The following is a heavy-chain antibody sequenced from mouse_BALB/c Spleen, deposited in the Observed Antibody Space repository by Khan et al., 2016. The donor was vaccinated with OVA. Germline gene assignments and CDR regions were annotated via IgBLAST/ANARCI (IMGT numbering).Heavy chain of an antibody. CDR3: AREGAYYSSDGWLAY. Sequence: QVQLQQSGVELARPGASVKMSCKASGYTFTTYTIHWVKQRPGQGLEWIGYIIPSNDYTNYNQKFKDRATLTADKSSSTAYMQLSSLTSEDSLVYYCAREGAYYSSDGWLAYWGQGTLVTVSA. V-gene: IGHV1-4*01. CDR2: IIPSNDYT. CDR1: GYTFTTYT. J-gene: IGHJ3*01. D-gene: IGHD2-12*01.